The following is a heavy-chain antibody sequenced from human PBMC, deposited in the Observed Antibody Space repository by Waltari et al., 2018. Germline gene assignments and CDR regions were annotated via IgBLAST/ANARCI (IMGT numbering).Heavy chain of an antibody. D-gene: IGHD4-17*01. CDR1: GYIFTGYY. CDR2: INPKRGGT. J-gene: IGHJ6*02. CDR3: AREGVDYGDHKGVWGLDV. V-gene: IGHV1-2*02. Sequence: QVQLVQSGAEVKKPGASVKVSCKASGYIFTGYYIHWVRQAPGQGLEWMGWINPKRGGTKYAQKVQGRVTMTRDTSISTAHMELNSLRSDDTAVFFCAREGVDYGDHKGVWGLDVWGQGTTVSVS.